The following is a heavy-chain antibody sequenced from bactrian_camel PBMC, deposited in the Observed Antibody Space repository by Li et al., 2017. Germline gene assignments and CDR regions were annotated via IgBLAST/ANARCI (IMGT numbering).Heavy chain of an antibody. V-gene: IGHV3S40*01. Sequence: DVQLVESGGASVQAGGSLRLDCAASGYTYGNTCIGWFRQAPGRGLEWVSLINSGIGTQYYADSVKGCFAISRDNAKNMVYLQLNSLKTEDTALYWCTKGFVDDAGQGTQVTVS. CDR2: INSGIGTQ. D-gene: IGHD1*01. J-gene: IGHJ4*01. CDR1: GYTYGNTC.